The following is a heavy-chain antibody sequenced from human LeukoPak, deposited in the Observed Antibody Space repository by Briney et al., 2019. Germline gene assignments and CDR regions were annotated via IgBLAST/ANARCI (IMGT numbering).Heavy chain of an antibody. V-gene: IGHV1-2*02. D-gene: IGHD6-13*01. Sequence: ASVKVSCKASGYTFTSYYMHWVRQAPGQGLEWMGWINPNSGGTNYAQKFQGRVTMTRDTSISTAYMELSRLRSDDTAVYYCARDSLGSWYRYYFDYWGQGTLVTVSS. CDR3: ARDSLGSWYRYYFDY. CDR2: INPNSGGT. J-gene: IGHJ4*02. CDR1: GYTFTSYY.